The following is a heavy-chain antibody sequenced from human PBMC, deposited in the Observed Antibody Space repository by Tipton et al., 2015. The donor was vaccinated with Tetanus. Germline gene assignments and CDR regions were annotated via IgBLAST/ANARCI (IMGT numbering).Heavy chain of an antibody. Sequence: SLRLSCAGSGFTFSNYGFHWVRQAPGKGLEWVAVIWYDGSNKYYADSVKGRFTISRDNSKNTLYLQMNSLRAEDTAVYYCARGTSRIVYYFDYWGQGTLVTVSS. D-gene: IGHD2-21*01. J-gene: IGHJ4*02. CDR1: GFTFSNYG. CDR3: ARGTSRIVYYFDY. V-gene: IGHV3-33*08. CDR2: IWYDGSNK.